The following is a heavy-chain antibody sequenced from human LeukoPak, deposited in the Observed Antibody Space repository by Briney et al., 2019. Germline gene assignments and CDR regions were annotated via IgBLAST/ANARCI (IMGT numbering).Heavy chain of an antibody. CDR1: GFTFSNYA. Sequence: PGGSLRLSCGASGFTFSNYAMSWVRQAPGKGLEWVSTSSGNGGSTYYADSVKGRFTISRDNSKNTLYLQMNSLRAEDTAVYYCAKAGDIVVVVAAHAGFDYWGQGTLVTVSS. D-gene: IGHD2-15*01. CDR2: SSGNGGST. V-gene: IGHV3-23*01. J-gene: IGHJ4*02. CDR3: AKAGDIVVVVAAHAGFDY.